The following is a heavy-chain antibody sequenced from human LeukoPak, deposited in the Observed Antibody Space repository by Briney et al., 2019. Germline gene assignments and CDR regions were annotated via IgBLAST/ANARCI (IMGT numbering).Heavy chain of an antibody. D-gene: IGHD2-21*02. J-gene: IGHJ2*01. CDR3: AKDYCGGDCYSGWYFDL. CDR1: GFTFDDYA. CDR2: ISYNSDTI. V-gene: IGHV3-9*01. Sequence: GRSLRLSCAASGFTFDDYAMHWVRQAPGKGLEWVSGISYNSDTIGYADSVKGRFTISRDNAKNSLYLQTNSLRAEDTALYYCAKDYCGGDCYSGWYFDLWGRGTLITVSS.